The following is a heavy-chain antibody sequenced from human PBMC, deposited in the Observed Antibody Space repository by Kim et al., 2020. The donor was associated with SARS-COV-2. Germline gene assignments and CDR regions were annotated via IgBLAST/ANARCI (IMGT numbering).Heavy chain of an antibody. D-gene: IGHD6-13*01. CDR2: IYPGDSDT. J-gene: IGHJ4*02. CDR3: ARQVAAAGTHFDY. V-gene: IGHV5-51*01. CDR1: GYSFTSYW. Sequence: GESLKISCKGSGYSFTSYWIGWVRQMPGKGLEWMGIIYPGDSDTRYSPSFQGQVTISADKSISTAYLQWSSLKASDTAMDYCARQVAAAGTHFDYWGQGTLVTVS.